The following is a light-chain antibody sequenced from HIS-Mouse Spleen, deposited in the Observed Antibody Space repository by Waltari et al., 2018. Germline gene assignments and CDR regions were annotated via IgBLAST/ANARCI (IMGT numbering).Light chain of an antibody. CDR2: EGS. Sequence: SALTQPASVSGSPGQSITISCTGTSRDVGSYNLFSWYQQHPGKAPKLMIYEGSKRPSGVSNRFSGSKSGNTASLTISGLQAEDEADYYCCSYAGSWVFGGGTKLTVL. CDR1: SRDVGSYNL. J-gene: IGLJ3*02. V-gene: IGLV2-23*01. CDR3: CSYAGSWV.